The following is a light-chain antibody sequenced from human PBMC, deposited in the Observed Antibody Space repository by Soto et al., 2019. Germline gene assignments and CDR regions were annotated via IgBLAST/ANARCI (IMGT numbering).Light chain of an antibody. V-gene: IGKV3-20*01. CDR3: QQYGSSGT. CDR2: DAS. Sequence: EIVLTQSPVTLSLSPGERATLSCRASQSVSSYLAWYQQKPGQAPRLLIYDASNRATGIPDRFSGSGSGTDFTLTISRLEPEDFAVYYCQQYGSSGTFGQGTKVDI. CDR1: QSVSSY. J-gene: IGKJ1*01.